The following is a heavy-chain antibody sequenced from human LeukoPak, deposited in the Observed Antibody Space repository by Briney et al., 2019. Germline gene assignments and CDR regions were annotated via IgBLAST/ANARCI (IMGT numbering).Heavy chain of an antibody. D-gene: IGHD2-2*02. V-gene: IGHV7-4-1*02. CDR2: IDTKTGNP. CDR3: AKAYTLTRDFSDY. Sequence: GASVKVSCKASGYAFTNYAINWVRQAPGQGLEWLGWIDTKTGNPTYAQGFTGRFVLSLDTSVSTAYLQMNSLRAEDTALYYCAKAYTLTRDFSDYWGQGTLVTVSS. CDR1: GYAFTNYA. J-gene: IGHJ4*02.